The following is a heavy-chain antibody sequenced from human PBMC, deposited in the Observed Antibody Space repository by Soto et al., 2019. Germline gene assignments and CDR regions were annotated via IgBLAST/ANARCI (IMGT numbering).Heavy chain of an antibody. Sequence: GASVKVSCKASGYTFTSYGISWVRQAPGQGLEWMGWISAYNGNTNYAQKLQGRVTMTTDTSTSTAYMELRSLRSDDTAVYYCARDHCSGGSCYLNWFDPWGQGTLVTVSS. CDR1: GYTFTSYG. CDR3: ARDHCSGGSCYLNWFDP. J-gene: IGHJ5*02. CDR2: ISAYNGNT. D-gene: IGHD2-15*01. V-gene: IGHV1-18*01.